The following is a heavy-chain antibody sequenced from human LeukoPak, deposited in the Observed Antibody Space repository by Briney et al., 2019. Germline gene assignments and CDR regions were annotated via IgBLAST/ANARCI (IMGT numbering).Heavy chain of an antibody. V-gene: IGHV4-30-2*05. D-gene: IGHD2-21*01. J-gene: IGHJ6*02. CDR3: ARGHIVVYYYYGMDV. CDR2: IYYSGST. Sequence: SETLSLTCAVSGGSISSGGYSWSWIRQPPGKGLEWIGNIYYSGSTYYNPSLKSRVTISVDTSKNQFSLKLSSVTAADTAVYYCARGHIVVYYYYGMDVWGQGTTVTVSS. CDR1: GGSISSGGYS.